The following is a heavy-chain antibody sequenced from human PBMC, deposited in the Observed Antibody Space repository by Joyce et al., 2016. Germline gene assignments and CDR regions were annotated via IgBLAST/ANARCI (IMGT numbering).Heavy chain of an antibody. V-gene: IGHV3-30-3*01. Sequence: QVQLVESGGGVVQSGRSLRLSCAASGFSFSYYEMHWIRQVPGRGLEWGALKSNDGSGKYYADAVKGRFTVSRDNSKNTLYLQMNSLRADDTAIYYCARDKDCSSDSCYNAFDVWGQGTMVTVSS. D-gene: IGHD2-2*02. CDR2: KSNDGSGK. CDR1: GFSFSYYE. CDR3: ARDKDCSSDSCYNAFDV. J-gene: IGHJ3*01.